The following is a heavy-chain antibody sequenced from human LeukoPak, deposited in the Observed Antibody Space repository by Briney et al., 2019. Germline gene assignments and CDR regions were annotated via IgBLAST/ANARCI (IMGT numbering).Heavy chain of an antibody. CDR3: TTLQGDYHYYYYFYIDV. D-gene: IGHD4-17*01. CDR1: GFTFTNAW. CDR2: IKSNTDGGTT. V-gene: IGHV3-15*01. Sequence: GGSLRLSCAASGFTFTNAWMNWVRQAPGKGLEWVGRIKSNTDGGTTDYAAPVKNRFTISRDDSKNTLYLQMNSLKTEDTAVYYCTTLQGDYHYYYYFYIDVWGKGTTVTVSS. J-gene: IGHJ6*03.